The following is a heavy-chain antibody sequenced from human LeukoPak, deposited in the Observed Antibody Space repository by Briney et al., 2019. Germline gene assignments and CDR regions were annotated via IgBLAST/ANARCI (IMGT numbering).Heavy chain of an antibody. CDR2: ISYDGSNK. J-gene: IGHJ4*02. V-gene: IGHV3-30*18. D-gene: IGHD6-19*01. CDR3: AKERDMWGYSSGFDY. CDR1: GFTFSSYG. Sequence: HAGGSLRLSCAASGFTFSSYGMHWVRQAPGKGLEWVAVISYDGSNKYYADSVKGRFTISRDNSKNTLYLQMNSLRAEDTAVYYCAKERDMWGYSSGFDYWGQGTLVTVSS.